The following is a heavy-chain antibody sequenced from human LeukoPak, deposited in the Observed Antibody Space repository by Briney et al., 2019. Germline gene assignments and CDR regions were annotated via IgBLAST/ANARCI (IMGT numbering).Heavy chain of an antibody. CDR1: GFTFRSYW. V-gene: IGHV3-74*01. D-gene: IGHD6-13*01. J-gene: IGHJ4*02. CDR3: AIGGGIIAAAVVD. CDR2: INSDGSST. Sequence: GGSLRLSCAASGFTFRSYWMHWARQAPGKGLVWVSRINSDGSSTNYADSVKGRFSISRDNAKNTLFLQMNSLRAEDTAVYYCAIGGGIIAAAVVDWGQGTLVTVSS.